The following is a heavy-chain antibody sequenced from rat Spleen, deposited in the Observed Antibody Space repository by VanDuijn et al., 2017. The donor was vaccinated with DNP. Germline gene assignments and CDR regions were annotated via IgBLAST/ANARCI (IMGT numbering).Heavy chain of an antibody. CDR3: SRDLHYGYNYAFDF. Sequence: EVQLVESGGCLVQPGRSLKLSCTASGFTFSDYSMAWVLQAPTKGMEWVAYISYDGGTTYYGDSVKGRFTISRDNSDSTLYLQMSSLRSEDAAIYYCSRDLHYGYNYAFDFWGQGVMVTVSS. J-gene: IGHJ2*01. D-gene: IGHD1-9*01. CDR1: GFTFSDYS. V-gene: IGHV5-20*01. CDR2: ISYDGGTT.